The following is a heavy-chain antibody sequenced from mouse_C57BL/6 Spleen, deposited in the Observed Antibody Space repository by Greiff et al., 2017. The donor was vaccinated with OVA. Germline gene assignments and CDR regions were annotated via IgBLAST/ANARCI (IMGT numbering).Heavy chain of an antibody. V-gene: IGHV1-19*01. CDR2: INPYNGGT. Sequence: VQLQQSGPVLVKPGASVKMSCKASGYTFTDYYMNWVKQSHGKSLEWLGVINPYNGGTSYNQKFKGKATLTVAKSSSTAYMVLNSLTSEDSAVYYCARGVERDYCGASYAMDYWGQGTSVTVSS. D-gene: IGHD1-1*01. CDR1: GYTFTDYY. J-gene: IGHJ4*01. CDR3: ARGVERDYCGASYAMDY.